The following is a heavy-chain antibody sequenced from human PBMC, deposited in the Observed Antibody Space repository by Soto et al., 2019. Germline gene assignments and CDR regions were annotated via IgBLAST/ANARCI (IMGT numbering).Heavy chain of an antibody. CDR3: ARDLGRDGDYALPLSLDL. CDR1: GGTFSSYA. J-gene: IGHJ2*01. V-gene: IGHV1-69*01. Sequence: QVQLVQSGAEVKKPGSSVKVSCTASGGTFSSYAISWVRQAPGQGLEWMGGVIPSFGTANYAQKYQGRGTITADESTSTAYMEQSSLRSEETAVYYGARDLGRDGDYALPLSLDLWGRRTLVTVSS. CDR2: VIPSFGTA. D-gene: IGHD4-17*01.